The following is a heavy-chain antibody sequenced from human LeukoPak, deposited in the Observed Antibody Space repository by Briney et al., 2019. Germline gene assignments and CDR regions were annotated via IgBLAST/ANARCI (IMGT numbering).Heavy chain of an antibody. D-gene: IGHD5-12*01. V-gene: IGHV3-33*06. Sequence: GGSLRLSCTTSGFTFSRNGMHCVRQAPGEGLEWVAVIWYDGIDKYYADSGKGRFTISRDNSKNTLYLQMGSLRAEDTAKYYCVKDRVEYSGDGLGDFWGQGTPVTVSS. CDR3: VKDRVEYSGDGLGDF. CDR1: GFTFSRNG. CDR2: IWYDGIDK. J-gene: IGHJ4*02.